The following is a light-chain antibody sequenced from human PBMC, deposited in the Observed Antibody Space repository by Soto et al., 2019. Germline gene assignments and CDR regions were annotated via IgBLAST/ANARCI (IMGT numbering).Light chain of an antibody. J-gene: IGLJ7*01. V-gene: IGLV2-8*01. CDR3: SSYRGSNNLL. CDR2: EVN. CDR1: RSDVGGYHY. Sequence: QSALTQPPSASGSPGQSVTISCTGTRSDVGGYHYVSWYQHYPGSAPKLLIYEVNRRPSGVPDRFSGSKSGNTASLTVSGLQAEAEAYYYSSSYRGSNNLLFGGGTQLTVL.